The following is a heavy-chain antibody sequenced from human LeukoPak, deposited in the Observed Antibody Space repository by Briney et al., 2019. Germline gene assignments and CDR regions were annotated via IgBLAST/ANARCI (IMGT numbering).Heavy chain of an antibody. CDR3: ARRVRTGSYSLDY. Sequence: SDTLSLTCTVSGGSINSNSYYWGWIRQPPGKGLEWIGSIYYSGSTSYTSSLKSRVAISLDLSKNQFSLKLSSVTAADTAVYYCARRVRTGSYSLDYWGQGTLVTVSS. V-gene: IGHV4-39*07. D-gene: IGHD1-26*01. J-gene: IGHJ4*02. CDR1: GGSINSNSYY. CDR2: IYYSGST.